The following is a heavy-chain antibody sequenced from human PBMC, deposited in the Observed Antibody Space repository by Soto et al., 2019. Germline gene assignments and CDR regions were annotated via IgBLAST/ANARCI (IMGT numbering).Heavy chain of an antibody. V-gene: IGHV1-69*12. D-gene: IGHD2-2*01. CDR3: ARSRGYCISTSCQHPLSRFDP. J-gene: IGHJ5*02. Sequence: QVQLVQSGAEVKKPGSSVKVSCKASGGTFSSYAISWVRQAPGQGLEWMGGIIPIFGTANYAQKFQGRVTITADESTSTAYMELSSLRSEDTAVYYCARSRGYCISTSCQHPLSRFDPWGQGTLVTVSS. CDR1: GGTFSSYA. CDR2: IIPIFGTA.